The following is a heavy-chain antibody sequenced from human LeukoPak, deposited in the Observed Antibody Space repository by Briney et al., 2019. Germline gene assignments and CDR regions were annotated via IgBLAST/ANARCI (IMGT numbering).Heavy chain of an antibody. V-gene: IGHV3-23*01. CDR2: ISGSGGST. D-gene: IGHD4-11*01. Sequence: GGSLRLSCAASGFTFSSYAMSWVRQAPGKGLEWVSAISGSGGSTYYADSVKGRFTISRDNSKNTLYLQMNSLRAEDTAVYYCAKGSYSNYFYYYYYMDVWGKGTTVTVSS. CDR3: AKGSYSNYFYYYYYMDV. CDR1: GFTFSSYA. J-gene: IGHJ6*03.